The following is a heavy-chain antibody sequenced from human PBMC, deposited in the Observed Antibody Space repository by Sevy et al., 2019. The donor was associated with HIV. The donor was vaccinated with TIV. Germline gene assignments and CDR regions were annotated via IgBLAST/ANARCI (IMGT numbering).Heavy chain of an antibody. D-gene: IGHD4-17*01. J-gene: IGHJ4*01. CDR2: ISYDGGTK. CDR3: ARGSANYGGATDY. CDR1: GFTLSSHI. Sequence: GGSLRLSCEASGFTLSSHIMHWFRQAPGKGLGWVAVISYDGGTKYYADSVNGRFTISRDNSKNTVYLQMNSLRIEDTAVYDCARGSANYGGATDYWGHGTLGTVSS. V-gene: IGHV3-30-3*01.